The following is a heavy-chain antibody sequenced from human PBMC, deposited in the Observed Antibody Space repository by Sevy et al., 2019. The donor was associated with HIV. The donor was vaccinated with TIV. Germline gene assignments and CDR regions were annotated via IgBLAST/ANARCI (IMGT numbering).Heavy chain of an antibody. D-gene: IGHD2-2*01. J-gene: IGHJ4*02. CDR2: ISYDGSSK. CDR3: AILGVDCVSTNCYGMRSLSLDF. V-gene: IGHV3-30-3*01. Sequence: GGSLRLSCAASGFTFSSFAMHWVRQAPGKGLEWVAVISYDGSSKYYPDSVKGRSTISRDNAKNTLYLQMNRLRPEDTAVYFCAILGVDCVSTNCYGMRSLSLDFWGQGTLVTVSS. CDR1: GFTFSSFA.